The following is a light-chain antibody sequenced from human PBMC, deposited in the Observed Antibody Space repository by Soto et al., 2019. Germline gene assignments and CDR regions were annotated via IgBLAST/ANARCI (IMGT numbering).Light chain of an antibody. CDR2: GAS. V-gene: IGKV3-20*01. Sequence: EIVLTQSPGTLSLSPGERATLSCRASQSVSSSYLAWYQQKPGQAPRLLIYGASSRATGIPDRFSGSGSGTDFTLTISRLESEDFAVYYCQQYSSSLLMYTFGQGTKLEIK. CDR1: QSVSSSY. J-gene: IGKJ2*01. CDR3: QQYSSSLLMYT.